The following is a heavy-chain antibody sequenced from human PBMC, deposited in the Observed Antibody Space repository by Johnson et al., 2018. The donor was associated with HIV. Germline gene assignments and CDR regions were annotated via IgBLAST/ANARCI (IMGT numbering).Heavy chain of an antibody. CDR1: GFTFSDYG. CDR2: VWYDGRNK. D-gene: IGHD3-10*01. V-gene: IGHV3-33*06. J-gene: IGHJ3*02. CDR3: AKAPYGSGIRPGAFDI. Sequence: QVQLVESGGDVVQPGRSLRLSCVASGFTFSDYGMHWVRQAPGKGLEWVAVVWYDGRNKYYADPVKGRFTISRDNSKTTLYLQMNSLRAEDTAVYYCAKAPYGSGIRPGAFDIWGQGTMVTVSS.